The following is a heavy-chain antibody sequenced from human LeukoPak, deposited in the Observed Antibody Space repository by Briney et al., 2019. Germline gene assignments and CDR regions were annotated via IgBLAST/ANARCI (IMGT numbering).Heavy chain of an antibody. CDR2: ISSSGSVM. J-gene: IGHJ6*02. V-gene: IGHV3-48*03. CDR3: ARLTSHYDILTGYYDRYGMDV. CDR1: GFSFSSYE. D-gene: IGHD3-9*01. Sequence: GGSLRLPCEASGFSFSSYEMNWVRQAPGKGLEWVSCISSSGSVMYYADSVKGRFTISRDNAKNSLYLQMNSLRAEDTAVYYCARLTSHYDILTGYYDRYGMDVWGQGTTVTVS.